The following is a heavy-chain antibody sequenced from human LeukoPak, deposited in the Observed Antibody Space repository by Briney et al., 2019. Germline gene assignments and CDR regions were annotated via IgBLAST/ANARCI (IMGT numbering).Heavy chain of an antibody. V-gene: IGHV3-23*01. Sequence: PGGTLRLSCAASGFTFSSYGMSWVRQAPGKGLEWVSAISGSGGSTYYADSVKGRFTISRDNSKNTLYLQMNSLRAEDTAVYYCAKEWLRFGGLDYWGQGTLVTVSS. CDR3: AKEWLRFGGLDY. CDR1: GFTFSSYG. CDR2: ISGSGGST. D-gene: IGHD5-12*01. J-gene: IGHJ4*02.